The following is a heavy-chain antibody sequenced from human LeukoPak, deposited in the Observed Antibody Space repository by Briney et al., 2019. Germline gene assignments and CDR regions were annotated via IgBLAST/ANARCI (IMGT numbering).Heavy chain of an antibody. Sequence: PGGSLRLSCAASGFTFSSYEMNWVRQAPGKGLEWVSVIYSGGSTYYADSVKGRFTISRDNSKNTLYLQMNSLRAEDTAVYYCARDRGQWLGLGWYFDYWGQGTLVTVSS. CDR2: IYSGGST. CDR1: GFTFSSYE. CDR3: ARDRGQWLGLGWYFDY. V-gene: IGHV3-53*01. J-gene: IGHJ4*02. D-gene: IGHD6-19*01.